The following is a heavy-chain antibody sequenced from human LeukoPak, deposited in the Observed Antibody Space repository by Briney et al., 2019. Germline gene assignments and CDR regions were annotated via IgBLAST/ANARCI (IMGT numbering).Heavy chain of an antibody. CDR3: AKDRHRRSWRNDAFDI. D-gene: IGHD3-10*01. Sequence: GGSLRLSCAASGFTFSNAWMSWVRQAPGKGLEWVGRIKSKTDGGTTDYAAPVKGRFTISRDDSKNTLYLQMNSLRAEDTALYYCAKDRHRRSWRNDAFDIWGQGTMVTVSS. CDR1: GFTFSNAW. CDR2: IKSKTDGGTT. V-gene: IGHV3-15*05. J-gene: IGHJ3*02.